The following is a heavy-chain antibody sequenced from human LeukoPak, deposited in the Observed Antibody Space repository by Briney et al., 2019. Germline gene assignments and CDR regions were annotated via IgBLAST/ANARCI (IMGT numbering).Heavy chain of an antibody. CDR3: VKGQGAAYYYYYMDV. Sequence: GGSLRLSCVASGFGFSSYGMHWVRQAPGKGLEWVAFIRYDGSNKNYPDSVKGRFTISRDDSKNTLNLQMNSLRAEDTAVYYCVKGQGAAYYYYYMDVWGKGTTVIVSS. J-gene: IGHJ6*03. CDR2: IRYDGSNK. CDR1: GFGFSSYG. D-gene: IGHD1-26*01. V-gene: IGHV3-30*02.